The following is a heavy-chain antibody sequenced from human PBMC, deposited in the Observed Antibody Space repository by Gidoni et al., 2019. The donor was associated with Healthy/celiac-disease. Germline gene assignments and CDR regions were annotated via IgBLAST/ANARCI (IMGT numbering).Heavy chain of an antibody. CDR3: ARVPSIITISQKGDWFDP. J-gene: IGHJ5*02. V-gene: IGHV1-46*01. Sequence: VQLAPSGAEVKKPGASGKVSCKASGYTFTSHYKHWVRQAPAQGLEWMGITNPSGGRTSYAQKFQSKVTMTRDTSTSTVYMELSSLRSEDTAVYYCARVPSIITISQKGDWFDPWGQGTLVTVSS. CDR1: GYTFTSHY. D-gene: IGHD3-3*01. CDR2: TNPSGGRT.